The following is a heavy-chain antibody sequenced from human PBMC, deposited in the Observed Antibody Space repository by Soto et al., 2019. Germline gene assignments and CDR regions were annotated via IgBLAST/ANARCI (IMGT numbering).Heavy chain of an antibody. CDR2: INHSGST. Sequence: SETLSLTCAVYGGSFSGYYWSWIRQPPGKGLEWIGEINHSGSTNYNPSLKSRVTISVDTSKNQFSLKLSSVTAADTAVYYCANPLNWFDPWRQGTLDTGSS. CDR3: ANPLNWFDP. V-gene: IGHV4-34*01. J-gene: IGHJ5*02. CDR1: GGSFSGYY.